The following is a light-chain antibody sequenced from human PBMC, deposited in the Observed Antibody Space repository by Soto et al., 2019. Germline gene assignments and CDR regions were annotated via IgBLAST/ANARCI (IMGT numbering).Light chain of an antibody. V-gene: IGKV3-11*01. J-gene: IGKJ5*01. CDR1: ESVASNY. Sequence: EIVLTQSPGTLSLSPGEGATLSCRASESVASNYLAWYQQKPGQAPRLLIYGTSTRATGIPARFSGSGSGTDFTLTISSLEPEDSAVYYCQQRNVWPPVTFGQGTRLEIK. CDR3: QQRNVWPPVT. CDR2: GTS.